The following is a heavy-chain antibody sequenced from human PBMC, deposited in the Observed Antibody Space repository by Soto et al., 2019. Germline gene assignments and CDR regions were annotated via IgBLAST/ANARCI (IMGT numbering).Heavy chain of an antibody. V-gene: IGHV4-59*01. Sequence: SETLSLTCTVSGGSISSYYWSWIRQPPGKGLEWIGYIYYSGSTNYNPSLKSRVTISVDTSKNQFSLKLSSVTAADTAVYYCARDLSRYNSGSRTGNWFDPWGQGTLVTVSS. J-gene: IGHJ5*02. D-gene: IGHD6-19*01. CDR1: GGSISSYY. CDR3: ARDLSRYNSGSRTGNWFDP. CDR2: IYYSGST.